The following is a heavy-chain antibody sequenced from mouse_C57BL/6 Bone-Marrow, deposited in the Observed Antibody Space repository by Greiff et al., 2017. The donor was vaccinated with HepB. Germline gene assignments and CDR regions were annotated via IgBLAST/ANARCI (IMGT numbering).Heavy chain of an antibody. CDR1: GYTFTSYW. CDR2: IDPSDSYT. V-gene: IGHV1-59*01. Sequence: QVQLQQPGAELVRPGTSVKLSCKASGYTFTSYWMHWVKQRPGQGLEWIGVIDPSDSYTNYNQKFKGKATLTVDTSSSTAYMQLSSLTSEDTAVYYCTTSLMDYWGQGTSVTVSS. D-gene: IGHD1-1*01. J-gene: IGHJ4*01. CDR3: TTSLMDY.